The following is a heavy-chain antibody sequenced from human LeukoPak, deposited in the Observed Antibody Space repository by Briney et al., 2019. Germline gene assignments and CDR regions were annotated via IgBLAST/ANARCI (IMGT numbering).Heavy chain of an antibody. J-gene: IGHJ5*02. V-gene: IGHV3-23*01. CDR3: AKDRGPYLGIDNNWFDP. CDR1: GFTFNLYA. D-gene: IGHD1-26*01. CDR2: ISGYGTNT. Sequence: GGSLRLSCAASGFTFNLYAMSWVRQVPGKGLEWVSGISGYGTNTYYADSVKGRFTIPRDNSKNTVFLQMNSLTVEDTAVYHCAKDRGPYLGIDNNWFDPWGQGTLVIVSA.